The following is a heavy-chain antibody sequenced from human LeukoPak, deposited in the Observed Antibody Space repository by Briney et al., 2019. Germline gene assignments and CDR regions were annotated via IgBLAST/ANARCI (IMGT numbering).Heavy chain of an antibody. CDR3: ARGRWIAVAGPTEYYFDY. CDR2: INHSGST. CDR1: GGSFSGYY. J-gene: IGHJ4*02. D-gene: IGHD6-19*01. V-gene: IGHV4-34*01. Sequence: PSETLSLTCAVYGGSFSGYYWSRIRQPPGKGLEWIGEINHSGSTNYNPSLKSRVTISVDTSKNQFSLKLSSVTAADTAVYYCARGRWIAVAGPTEYYFDYWGQGTLVTVSS.